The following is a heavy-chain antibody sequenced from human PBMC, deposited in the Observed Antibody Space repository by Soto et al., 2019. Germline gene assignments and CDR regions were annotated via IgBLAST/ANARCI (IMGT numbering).Heavy chain of an antibody. CDR2: ISATGGST. J-gene: IGHJ5*02. D-gene: IGHD2-21*02. V-gene: IGHV3-23*01. CDR1: EGNFGSFT. Sequence: SCAAAEGNFGSFTMSCVRQTPGKGLEWVSGISATGGSTYYADSVKGRFTFSRDNSKNTLYLQMNSLRAEDTAVYYCAKGFIRDCGGDCTVDTWGQGTLVTVSS. CDR3: AKGFIRDCGGDCTVDT.